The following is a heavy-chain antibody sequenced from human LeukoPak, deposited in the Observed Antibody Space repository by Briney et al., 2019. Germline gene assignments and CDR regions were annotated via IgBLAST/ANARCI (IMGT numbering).Heavy chain of an antibody. CDR3: ARVPYGGNSLDY. Sequence: SETLSLTCAVYGGSFSGYYWSWIRQPPGKGLEWIGEINHSGSTNYNPSLKSRVTISVDTSKNQFSLKLSSVTAADTAVYYCARVPYGGNSLDYWGQGTLVTVSS. J-gene: IGHJ4*02. V-gene: IGHV4-34*01. CDR2: INHSGST. CDR1: GGSFSGYY. D-gene: IGHD4-23*01.